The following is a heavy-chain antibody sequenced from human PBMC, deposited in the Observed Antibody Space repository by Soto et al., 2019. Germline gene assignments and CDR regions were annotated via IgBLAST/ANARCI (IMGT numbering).Heavy chain of an antibody. V-gene: IGHV3-21*01. CDR1: GFTFSSYS. J-gene: IGHJ6*02. Sequence: GSLRLSCAASGFTFSSYSMNWFRQAPGKGLEWVSSISSSSSYIYYADSVKGQFTISRDNAKNSLYLQMNSLRAEDTAVYYCAXDSVLGGGDYYYYGMDVWGQGTTVTVSS. D-gene: IGHD3-10*01. CDR3: AXDSVLGGGDYYYYGMDV. CDR2: ISSSSSYI.